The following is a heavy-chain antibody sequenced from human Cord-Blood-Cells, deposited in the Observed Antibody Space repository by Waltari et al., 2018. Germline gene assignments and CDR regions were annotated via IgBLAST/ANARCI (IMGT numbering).Heavy chain of an antibody. D-gene: IGHD7-27*01. CDR1: GYTFTGYY. CDR3: ATTGDMGPAPVFDY. Sequence: QVQLLRSGAEVKKPGASVNVSCTASGYTFTGYYMHWVRQAPGQGLEWMGWINPNSGGTNYAQKFQGRVTMTRDTSISTAYMELSRLRSDDTAVYYCATTGDMGPAPVFDYWGQGTLVTVSS. V-gene: IGHV1-2*02. J-gene: IGHJ4*02. CDR2: INPNSGGT.